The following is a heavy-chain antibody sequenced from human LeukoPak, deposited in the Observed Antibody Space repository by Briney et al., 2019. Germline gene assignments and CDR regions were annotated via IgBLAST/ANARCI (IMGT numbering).Heavy chain of an antibody. CDR3: AKDLSAASRVEYYFDY. D-gene: IGHD5-24*01. CDR2: ISSDGNDK. CDR1: GVTFRSYG. V-gene: IGHV3-30*18. J-gene: IGHJ4*02. Sequence: GGSLRLSCAVSGVTFRSYGMHWVRQAPGKGLEWVALISSDGNDKLYGDSVRGRFTISRDDSKSTLYLQMNSLRAEDTAVYYCAKDLSAASRVEYYFDYWGQGTLVTVSS.